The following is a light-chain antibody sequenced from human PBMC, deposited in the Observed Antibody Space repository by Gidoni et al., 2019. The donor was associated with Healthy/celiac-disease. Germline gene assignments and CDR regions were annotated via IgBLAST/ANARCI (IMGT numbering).Light chain of an antibody. J-gene: IGKJ2*01. CDR1: QSSSSY. CDR3: QQDCSTPQT. Sequence: DIQTTQSPSSLSASGGDTVTITCRASQSSSSYLNWYQQKPGKAPKLLIYAASSWQSGVPARFSGSGSGTDFTLTISSLQPEDFAAYYCQQDCSTPQTFXXXTKVEIK. CDR2: AAS. V-gene: IGKV1-39*01.